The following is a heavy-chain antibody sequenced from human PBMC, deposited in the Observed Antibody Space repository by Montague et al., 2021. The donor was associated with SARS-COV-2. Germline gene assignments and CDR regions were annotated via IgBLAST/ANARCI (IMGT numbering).Heavy chain of an antibody. CDR2: IYYTGNT. CDR1: DGSISSPNW. CDR3: ARGGTYHYGMDV. D-gene: IGHD3-16*01. V-gene: IGHV4-4*02. Sequence: SETLSLTCAVSDGSISSPNWWNWVRQPPGKGLEWIGEIYYTGNTNYNPSLKSRDTIFIDKSKNHFSLQLSSVTAADTAVYYCARGGTYHYGMDVWGQGTTVAVSS. J-gene: IGHJ6*02.